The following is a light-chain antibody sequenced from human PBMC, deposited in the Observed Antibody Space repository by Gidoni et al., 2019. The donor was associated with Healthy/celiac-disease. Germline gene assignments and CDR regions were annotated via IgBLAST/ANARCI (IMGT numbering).Light chain of an antibody. J-gene: IGKJ1*01. Sequence: DSHKTQSPSSLSASVGDRVTSTRRESQSIRSYLNWHQQQPGKAPKLLIDAASSLQSGVPSRFSGSGSGKDFTLTISSLQPEDFATYYCQQSYSTPRTFXXXTKVEIK. CDR1: QSIRSY. CDR3: QQSYSTPRT. V-gene: IGKV1-39*01. CDR2: AAS.